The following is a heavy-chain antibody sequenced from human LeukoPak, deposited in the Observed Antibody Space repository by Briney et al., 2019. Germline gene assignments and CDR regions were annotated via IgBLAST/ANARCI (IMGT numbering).Heavy chain of an antibody. CDR2: ISAYNGNT. V-gene: IGHV1-18*01. J-gene: IGHJ6*03. CDR3: ARGDPGYCSGGSCYGDYYYYYMDV. Sequence: ASVKVSCKASGYTFTSYGISWVRQAPGQGLEWMGWISAYNGNTNYAQKLQGRVTMTTDTSTSTAYMELRSLRSDDTAVYYCARGDPGYCSGGSCYGDYYYYYMDVWGKGTTVTVSS. D-gene: IGHD2-15*01. CDR1: GYTFTSYG.